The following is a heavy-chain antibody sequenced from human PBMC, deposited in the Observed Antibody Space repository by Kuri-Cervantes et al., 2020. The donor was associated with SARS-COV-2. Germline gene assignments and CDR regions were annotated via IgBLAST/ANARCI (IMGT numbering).Heavy chain of an antibody. CDR2: TSDNGNT. J-gene: IGHJ3*02. D-gene: IGHD3-22*01. CDR3: ARTDSDMIVILGAPRWFLAFDI. Sequence: SETLSLTCTVSGGSFSDKYWSWIRQPPGRGLEWIGYTSDNGNTNYNPSLKSRVTISADASKNQFSLKLDSVTAADTAVYYCARTDSDMIVILGAPRWFLAFDIWGHGTMVTVSS. V-gene: IGHV4-59*08. CDR1: GGSFSDKY.